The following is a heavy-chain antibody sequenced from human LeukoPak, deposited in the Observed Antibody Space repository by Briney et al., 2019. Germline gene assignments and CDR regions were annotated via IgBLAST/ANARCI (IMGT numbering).Heavy chain of an antibody. J-gene: IGHJ4*02. CDR2: IYSGGST. D-gene: IGHD3-10*01. Sequence: GGSLRLSCAASGFSVGSNYMSWVRQAPGKGLEWVSLIYSGGSTNYADSVKGRFTISRDNSRNTLFLQMNSLRAEDTAVYYCAKTLWFGEFPTLYYFDYWGQGTLVTVSS. V-gene: IGHV3-66*01. CDR1: GFSVGSNY. CDR3: AKTLWFGEFPTLYYFDY.